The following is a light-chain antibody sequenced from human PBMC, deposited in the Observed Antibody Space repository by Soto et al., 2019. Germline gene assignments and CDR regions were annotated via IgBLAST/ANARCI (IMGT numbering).Light chain of an antibody. V-gene: IGKV2-24*01. Sequence: DIVMTQTPLSSPVILGQPASISFRSSQRLVHSDGNTYLSCLQQRPGQPARLLIYKVSKRFSGVTDRFSGRGAGTDFTLKSRRVEAEDVGVYDCTQVTQFLTFGGGTKVDIK. J-gene: IGKJ4*01. CDR3: TQVTQFLT. CDR1: QRLVHSDGNTY. CDR2: KVS.